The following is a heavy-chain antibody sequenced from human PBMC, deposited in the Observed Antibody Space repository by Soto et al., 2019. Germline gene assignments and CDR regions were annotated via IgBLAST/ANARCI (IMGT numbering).Heavy chain of an antibody. D-gene: IGHD2-8*01. V-gene: IGHV3-33*01. CDR2: IWYDGSNK. CDR1: GFTFSSYG. CDR3: ARELRGVRTGENRGFDY. Sequence: QVQLVESGGGVVQPGRSLRLSCAASGFTFSSYGMHWVRQAPGKGLEWVAVIWYDGSNKYYADSVKGRFTISRDNSKNTLYLQMNSLRAEDTAVYYCARELRGVRTGENRGFDYWGQGTLVTVSS. J-gene: IGHJ4*02.